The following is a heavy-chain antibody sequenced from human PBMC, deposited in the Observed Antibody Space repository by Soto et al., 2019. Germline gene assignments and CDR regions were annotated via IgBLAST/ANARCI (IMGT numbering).Heavy chain of an antibody. D-gene: IGHD5-18*01. CDR1: GFSLTTSGVG. CDR3: VHTGYSYDPFGY. CDR2: IFWNDDE. Sequence: SGPTLVNPTQTLTLTCTFSGFSLTTSGVGVGWIRQPPGKALEWLALIFWNDDERYSPSLKSRLTITKDTSKNQVVLTMTNMDPVDTATYYSVHTGYSYDPFGYWGRGTLVTVSS. V-gene: IGHV2-5*01. J-gene: IGHJ4*02.